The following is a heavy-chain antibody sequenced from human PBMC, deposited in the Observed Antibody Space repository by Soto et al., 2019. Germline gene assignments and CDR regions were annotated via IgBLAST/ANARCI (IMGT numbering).Heavy chain of an antibody. CDR1: GFTFSDYY. Sequence: QVQLVESGGGLVKPGGSLRLSCAASGFTFSDYYMSWIRQAPGKGLECISYISSSSSYTNYADSVKGRFTISRDNAKNSLYRQMNSLRAEATAVYYWARSAIAATQGCDYWGQGPLVTVSS. V-gene: IGHV3-11*05. D-gene: IGHD2-15*01. CDR3: ARSAIAATQGCDY. J-gene: IGHJ4*02. CDR2: ISSSSSYT.